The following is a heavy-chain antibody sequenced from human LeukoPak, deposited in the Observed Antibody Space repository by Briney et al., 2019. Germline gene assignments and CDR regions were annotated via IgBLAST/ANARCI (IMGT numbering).Heavy chain of an antibody. V-gene: IGHV3-23*01. CDR2: ITDADGT. CDR3: AKRVSYTNSAAYFDC. J-gene: IGHJ4*02. D-gene: IGHD2-2*02. CDR1: GFAFSSFG. Sequence: GGSLGLSCEASGFAFSSFGMSWVRQTPGKGLEWVSSITDADGTYYADPVKGRFTVSRDNSKNALYLEMNSLRAEDTAVYYCAKRVSYTNSAAYFDCWGQGTLV.